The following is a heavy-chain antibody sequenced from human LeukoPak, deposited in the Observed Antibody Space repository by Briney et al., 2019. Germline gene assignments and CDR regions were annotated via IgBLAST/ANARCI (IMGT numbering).Heavy chain of an antibody. J-gene: IGHJ4*02. CDR3: ARQTYYYGSGSPEWQYYFDY. Sequence: GESLKISCKGSGYSFTSYWIGWVRQMPGKGLEWMGIIYPGDSDTRYSPSFQGQVTISADKFISTAYLQWSSLKASDTAMYYCARQTYYYGSGSPEWQYYFDYWGQGTLVTVSS. V-gene: IGHV5-51*01. D-gene: IGHD3-10*01. CDR1: GYSFTSYW. CDR2: IYPGDSDT.